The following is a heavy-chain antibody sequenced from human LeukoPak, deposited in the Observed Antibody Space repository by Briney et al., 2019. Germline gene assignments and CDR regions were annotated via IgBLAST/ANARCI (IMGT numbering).Heavy chain of an antibody. CDR1: GFTFSSYG. J-gene: IGHJ4*02. CDR3: ARGWGSVGVHFDY. V-gene: IGHV3-30*03. CDR2: ISYDGRNK. D-gene: IGHD1-26*01. Sequence: GGSLRLSCAASGFTFSSYGMHWVRQAPGKGLEWVAVISYDGRNKYYADSVKGRFTISRDNSKNTLYLQMNSLRAEDTAVYYCARGWGSVGVHFDYWGQGTLVTVSS.